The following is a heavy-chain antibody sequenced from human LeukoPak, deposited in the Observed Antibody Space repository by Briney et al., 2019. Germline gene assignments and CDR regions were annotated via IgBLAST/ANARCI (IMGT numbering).Heavy chain of an antibody. D-gene: IGHD6-13*01. Sequence: GGSLRLSCAASGFTFSSYGMHWVRQAPGKGLEWVAVIWYDGGNKYYADSVKGRFTISRDNSKNTLYLQMNSLRAEDTAVYYCARERIAAAGTRVDAWGQGTLVTVSS. CDR1: GFTFSSYG. CDR2: IWYDGGNK. CDR3: ARERIAAAGTRVDA. V-gene: IGHV3-33*01. J-gene: IGHJ5*02.